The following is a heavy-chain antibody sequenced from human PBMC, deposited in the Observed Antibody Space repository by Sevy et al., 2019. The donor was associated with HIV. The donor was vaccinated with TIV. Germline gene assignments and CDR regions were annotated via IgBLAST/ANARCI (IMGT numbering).Heavy chain of an antibody. Sequence: GGSLRLSCAASGFTFSSYSMNWVRQAPGKGLEWVSSISSSSSYIYYADSVKGRFTISRDNARNSLYLQMNSLRAEDTAVYYCARVMGCSSTSCYTYYYYGMDVWGQWTTVTVSS. CDR1: GFTFSSYS. D-gene: IGHD2-2*02. V-gene: IGHV3-21*01. J-gene: IGHJ6*02. CDR2: ISSSSSYI. CDR3: ARVMGCSSTSCYTYYYYGMDV.